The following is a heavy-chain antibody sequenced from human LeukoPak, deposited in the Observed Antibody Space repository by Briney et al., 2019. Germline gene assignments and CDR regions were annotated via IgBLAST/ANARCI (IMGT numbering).Heavy chain of an antibody. CDR2: ISWNIGGV. CDR1: GFTSDDFA. V-gene: IGHV3-9*02. Sequence: CLSLSCAVSGFTSDDFAIHCVGGAPGTGVGGGSGISWNIGGVGYADSVKGRLTITRDNAKNSLYLQINSLRVEDTAVYFCAKGSRGSCRGAYCYSFDNWGQGAVVTVSS. CDR3: AKGSRGSCRGAYCYSFDN. D-gene: IGHD2-21*02. J-gene: IGHJ4*02.